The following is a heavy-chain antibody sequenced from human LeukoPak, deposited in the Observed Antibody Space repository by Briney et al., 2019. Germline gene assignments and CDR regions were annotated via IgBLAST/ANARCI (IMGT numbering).Heavy chain of an antibody. J-gene: IGHJ5*02. CDR1: GYTFTSHY. V-gene: IGHV1-46*01. CDR2: INPTGSST. CDR3: ARDNSVEDNAWWFDP. D-gene: IGHD4-23*01. Sequence: GSVKVSCKASGYTFTSHYMHWVRQAPGQGLEWMGLINPTGSSTGYAQKFQGRVTMTRDMSTSTDYMELSSLRSDDTAIYYCARDNSVEDNAWWFDPWGQGTLVTVSS.